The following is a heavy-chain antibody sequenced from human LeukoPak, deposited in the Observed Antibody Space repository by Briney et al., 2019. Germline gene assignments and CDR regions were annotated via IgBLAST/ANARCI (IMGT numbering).Heavy chain of an antibody. CDR3: AREVVAAIYGMDV. Sequence: GGSLRLSCAASGFTFSSYSMNWVRQAPGKGLEWVSYISSSSSTIYYADSVKGRFTISRDNAKNSLYPQMNSLRAEDTAVYYCAREVVAAIYGMDVWGQGTTVTVSS. V-gene: IGHV3-48*01. D-gene: IGHD2-15*01. CDR1: GFTFSSYS. J-gene: IGHJ6*02. CDR2: ISSSSSTI.